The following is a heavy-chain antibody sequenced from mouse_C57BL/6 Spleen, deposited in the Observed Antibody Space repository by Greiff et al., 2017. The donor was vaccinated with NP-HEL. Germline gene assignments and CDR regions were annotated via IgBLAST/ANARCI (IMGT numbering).Heavy chain of an antibody. D-gene: IGHD6-1*01. J-gene: IGHJ2*01. Sequence: QVQLQQSGAELVKPGASVKISCKASGYAFSSYWMNWVKQRPGKGLEWIGQIYPGDGDTNYNGKFKGKATLTADKSSSTAYMQLSSLTSEDSAVYFCEREGRPTHYFDYWGQGTTLTVSS. CDR1: GYAFSSYW. V-gene: IGHV1-80*01. CDR2: IYPGDGDT. CDR3: EREGRPTHYFDY.